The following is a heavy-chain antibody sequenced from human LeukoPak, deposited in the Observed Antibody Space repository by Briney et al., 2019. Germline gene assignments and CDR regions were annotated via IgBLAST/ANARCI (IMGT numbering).Heavy chain of an antibody. D-gene: IGHD2-21*01. CDR2: IYHSGST. J-gene: IGHJ4*02. V-gene: IGHV4-38-2*01. CDR1: GYSIGSGYY. Sequence: SETLSLTCAVSGYSIGSGYYWGWIRQPPGKGLEWIGSIYHSGSTYYNPSLKSRVTISVDTSKNQFSLKLSSVTAADTAVYYCARRMTILWWPFDYWGQGTLVTVSS. CDR3: ARRMTILWWPFDY.